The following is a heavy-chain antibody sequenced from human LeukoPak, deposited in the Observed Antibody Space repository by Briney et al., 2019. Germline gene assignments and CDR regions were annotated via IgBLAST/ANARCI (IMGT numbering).Heavy chain of an antibody. Sequence: PGGSLRLSCAASGFIFDNYAMHWVRHAPGKGLEWVSGISWNGGTTSYADSVKGRFTVSRDNAKNSLYLQMTSLRAEYTAVYYCARDKTNDYWGQGTLVTVSS. CDR1: GFIFDNYA. V-gene: IGHV3-9*01. J-gene: IGHJ4*02. CDR3: ARDKTNDY. CDR2: ISWNGGTT.